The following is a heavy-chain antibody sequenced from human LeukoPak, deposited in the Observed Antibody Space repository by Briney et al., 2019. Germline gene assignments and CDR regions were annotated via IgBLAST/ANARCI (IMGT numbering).Heavy chain of an antibody. CDR3: ARVPAAAAARGPFDY. CDR2: IWYDGSNK. D-gene: IGHD6-13*01. V-gene: IGHV3-33*01. Sequence: SGGSLRLSCAASGFTFSSYGMHWVRQAPGKGLEWVAVIWYDGSNKYYADSVKGRFTISRDNSKNTLYLQMNSLRAEDTAVYYCARVPAAAAARGPFDYWGQGTLVTVSS. J-gene: IGHJ4*02. CDR1: GFTFSSYG.